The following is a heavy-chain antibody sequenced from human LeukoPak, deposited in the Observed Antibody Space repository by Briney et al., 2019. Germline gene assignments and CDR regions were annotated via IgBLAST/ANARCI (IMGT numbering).Heavy chain of an antibody. J-gene: IGHJ4*02. CDR2: INPDGSGK. CDR1: GFTLSTYW. V-gene: IGHV3-7*03. D-gene: IGHD3-10*02. Sequence: GGSLRLSCEASGFTLSTYWMNWVRQVPGKGLDWVANINPDGSGKRYVDSVKGRFTIARDNADNSLSLQMNSLRAEDTAVYYCAKGWMFGELLNCWGQGTLVTVSS. CDR3: AKGWMFGELLNC.